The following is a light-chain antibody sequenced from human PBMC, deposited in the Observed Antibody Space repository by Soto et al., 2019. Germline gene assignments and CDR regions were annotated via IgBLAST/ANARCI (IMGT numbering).Light chain of an antibody. Sequence: QSALTQPRSVSGSPGQSLTVSCTGTSSDVGGYNYVSWYQQHPGKGPKLMIYDVNKRPSGVPDRFSGSRSGNTASLTISGLQAEDEADYYCCSFAGSYTLVFGGGTKVTVL. J-gene: IGLJ3*02. V-gene: IGLV2-11*01. CDR1: SSDVGGYNY. CDR2: DVN. CDR3: CSFAGSYTLV.